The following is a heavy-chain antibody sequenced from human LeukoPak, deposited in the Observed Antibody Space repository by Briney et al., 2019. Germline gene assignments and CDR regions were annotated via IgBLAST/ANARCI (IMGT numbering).Heavy chain of an antibody. CDR2: IYSGGTT. CDR3: ARRAGGYSHPYDY. Sequence: GGSLRLSCAASGFTFSRYEMNWVRQAPGKGLEWVALIYSGGTTYYADSVKGRFTISRDNSKNTLYLQMNSLRAEDTAVYYCARRAGGYSHPYDYWGQGILVTVSS. V-gene: IGHV3-53*01. D-gene: IGHD4-23*01. CDR1: GFTFSRYE. J-gene: IGHJ4*02.